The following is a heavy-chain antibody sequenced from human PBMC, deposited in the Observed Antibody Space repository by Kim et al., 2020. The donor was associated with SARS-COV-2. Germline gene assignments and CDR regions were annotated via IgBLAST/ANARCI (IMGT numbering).Heavy chain of an antibody. CDR3: AKDLLSRWFGELFHYYYGTDV. V-gene: IGHV3-30*18. Sequence: GGSLRLSCAASGFTFSSYGMHWVRQAPGKGLEWVAVISYDGSNKYYADSVKGRFTISRDNSKNTLYLQMNSLRAEDTAVYYCAKDLLSRWFGELFHYYYGTDVWGQGTTVTVSS. J-gene: IGHJ6*02. D-gene: IGHD3-10*01. CDR1: GFTFSSYG. CDR2: ISYDGSNK.